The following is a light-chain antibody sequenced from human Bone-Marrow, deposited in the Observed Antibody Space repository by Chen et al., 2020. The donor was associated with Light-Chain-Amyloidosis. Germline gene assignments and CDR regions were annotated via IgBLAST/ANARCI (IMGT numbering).Light chain of an antibody. V-gene: IGLV3-10*01. Sequence: YELTQPPSVSVSPGQTPRITCSGDALPKKYADWYQQKSGQAPVLVIYEDSKRPSGIPERFSGSSSGTMATLTISGAQVEDEADYYCYSTDSSGNLLVFGGGTKLTVL. CDR2: EDS. CDR3: YSTDSSGNLLV. CDR1: ALPKKY. J-gene: IGLJ2*01.